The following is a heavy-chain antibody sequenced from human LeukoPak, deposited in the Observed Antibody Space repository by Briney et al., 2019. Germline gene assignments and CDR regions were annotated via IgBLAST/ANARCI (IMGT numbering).Heavy chain of an antibody. CDR1: GVTFSSYA. CDR2: INPHSGGT. J-gene: IGHJ4*02. Sequence: ASVKVSCKASGVTFSSYAISWVRQAPGQGLEWMGWINPHSGGTKYAQKFQGRVTMTRDTSITTAYMEVSRLRSDDTAVYYCAREGPGSSGWFFDYWGQGTLVSVSS. CDR3: AREGPGSSGWFFDY. V-gene: IGHV1-2*02. D-gene: IGHD6-19*01.